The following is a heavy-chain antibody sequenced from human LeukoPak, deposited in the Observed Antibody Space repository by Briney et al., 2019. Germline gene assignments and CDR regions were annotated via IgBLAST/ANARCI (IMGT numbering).Heavy chain of an antibody. CDR3: ARDPFPIVVVPAAIAPPRFDP. CDR2: INPNSGGT. V-gene: IGHV1-2*02. J-gene: IGHJ5*02. Sequence: ASVKVSCKASGYTFTCYYMHWVRQASGQGLEWMGWINPNSGGTNYAQEFQGRVTMTRDTSISTAYMELCRLRSDDTAVYYCARDPFPIVVVPAAIAPPRFDPWGQGTLVTVSS. D-gene: IGHD2-2*01. CDR1: GYTFTCYY.